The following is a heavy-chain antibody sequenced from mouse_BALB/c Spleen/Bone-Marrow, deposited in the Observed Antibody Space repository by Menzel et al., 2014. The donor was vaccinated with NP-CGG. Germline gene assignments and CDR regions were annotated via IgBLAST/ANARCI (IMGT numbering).Heavy chain of an antibody. CDR2: IDPANGNT. Sequence: VQLKHSGAELVKPGASVKLSCTASGFNIKDTYMHWVKQRPEQGREWIGRIDPANGNTKYDPKFQGKATITADTSSNTAYLQLSSLTSEDTAVYYCANYYYGYYFDSWGQGTTLTVSS. CDR3: ANYYYGYYFDS. J-gene: IGHJ2*01. V-gene: IGHV14-3*02. CDR1: GFNIKDTY. D-gene: IGHD1-1*01.